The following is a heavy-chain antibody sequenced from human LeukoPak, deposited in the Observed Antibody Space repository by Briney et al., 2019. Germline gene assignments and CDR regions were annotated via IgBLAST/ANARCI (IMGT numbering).Heavy chain of an antibody. CDR3: AKFYDILTGYFDY. D-gene: IGHD3-9*01. J-gene: IGHJ4*02. Sequence: PGGSLRLSCAASGFTFSSYAMTWVRQAPGKGLEWVSGIGGSGGSTYYADSVKGRFTISRDNSKNTLYLQMDSLRAEDTAVYYCAKFYDILTGYFDYWGQGTLVTVSS. CDR2: IGGSGGST. CDR1: GFTFSSYA. V-gene: IGHV3-23*01.